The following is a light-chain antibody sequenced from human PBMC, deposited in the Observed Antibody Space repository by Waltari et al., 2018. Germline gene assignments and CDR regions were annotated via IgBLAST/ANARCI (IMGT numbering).Light chain of an antibody. CDR2: KGI. CDR3: SMYMGSGVWV. V-gene: IGLV8-61*01. CDR1: SGSVSSTSY. Sequence: QTVVTQEPSLSVSPGGTVTLTCALRSGSVSSTSYPTWYQQTPGQPPRTLVYKGISRSSGVPDRFSGSILGNTAALTITGAQAEDESDYYCSMYMGSGVWVFGGGTKLTVL. J-gene: IGLJ3*02.